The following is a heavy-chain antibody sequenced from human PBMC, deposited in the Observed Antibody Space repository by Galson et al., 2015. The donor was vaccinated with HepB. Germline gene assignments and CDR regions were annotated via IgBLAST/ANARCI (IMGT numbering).Heavy chain of an antibody. J-gene: IGHJ4*02. CDR2: ISTNGFTI. D-gene: IGHD3-16*01. V-gene: IGHV3-9*01. CDR3: AKDIGGGFDYFHS. CDR1: GFTFQDYT. Sequence: SLRLSCAASGFTFQDYTMHWVRQAPGKGLEWLPLISTNGFTIGYADSVRGRFTISRDNAKNSLFLDLDGLTSEDTAFYFCAKDIGGGFDYFHSCGPGTLVTVSS.